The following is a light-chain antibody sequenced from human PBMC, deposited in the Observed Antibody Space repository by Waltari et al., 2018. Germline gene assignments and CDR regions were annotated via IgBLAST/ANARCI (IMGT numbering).Light chain of an antibody. J-gene: IGKJ1*01. V-gene: IGKV3-15*01. Sequence: IVMTQSPATLSVLPGERATLSCRARQSIRSNLAWYQHKPGQAPRLLIYGESTRATGIPARFSGSGSGTEFTLTISRLQSEDFAVYFCQQYDNWLGTFGQGTKVEIK. CDR1: QSIRSN. CDR3: QQYDNWLGT. CDR2: GES.